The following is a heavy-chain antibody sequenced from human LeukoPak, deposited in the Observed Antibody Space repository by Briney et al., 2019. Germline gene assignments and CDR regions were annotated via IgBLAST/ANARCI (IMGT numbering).Heavy chain of an antibody. CDR2: MNPNSGNT. Sequence: ASVKVSCKASGYTFTSYGISWVRQAPGQGLEWMGWMNPNSGNTGYAQKFQGRVTLTRNTSISTAYMELSSLRSEDTAVYYCASGYSYGNYYYYGMDVWGQGTTVTVSS. CDR1: GYTFTSYG. J-gene: IGHJ6*02. V-gene: IGHV1-8*02. CDR3: ASGYSYGNYYYYGMDV. D-gene: IGHD5-18*01.